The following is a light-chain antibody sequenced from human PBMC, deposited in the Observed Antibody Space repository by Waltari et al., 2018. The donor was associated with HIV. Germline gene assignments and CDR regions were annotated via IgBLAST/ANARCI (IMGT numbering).Light chain of an antibody. Sequence: YVLTQPPSVSVAQGKTATITCEGDRIGTKSVHWYQQKSGQAPQLIIYYDSDPPSGIPERFSGSNSGSAATLTISRVEDGDEADYYCEVWDETRNRVVFGGGTKLFAL. J-gene: IGLJ2*01. CDR3: EVWDETRNRVV. V-gene: IGLV3-21*04. CDR1: RIGTKS. CDR2: YDS.